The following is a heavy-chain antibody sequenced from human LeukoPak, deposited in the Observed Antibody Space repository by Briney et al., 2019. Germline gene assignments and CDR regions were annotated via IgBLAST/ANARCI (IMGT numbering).Heavy chain of an antibody. CDR3: ARGPGTNFDY. J-gene: IGHJ4*02. D-gene: IGHD1-26*01. V-gene: IGHV4-34*01. Sequence: SETLCLTCAVYGGSFSGYYWSWIRQPPGKGLEWIGEINHSGSTNYNPSLKSRVTISVDTSKNQFSLKLSSVTAADTAVYYCARGPGTNFDYWGQGTLVTVSS. CDR1: GGSFSGYY. CDR2: INHSGST.